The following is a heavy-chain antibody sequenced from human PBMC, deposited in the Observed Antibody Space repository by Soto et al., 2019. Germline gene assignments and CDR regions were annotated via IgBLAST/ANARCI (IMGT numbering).Heavy chain of an antibody. CDR2: SSAYNGNT. D-gene: IGHD6-13*01. CDR3: AREAAAGALDY. Sequence: QVQLVQSGAEVKKPGASVKVSCKASGYTFTSYGISWVRQAPGQGLEWMGWSSAYNGNTNYAQKLQGRVTMTTDTCTSAAYMGLRSLRPDDTAGYYGAREAAAGALDYWGQGTLVTGSS. J-gene: IGHJ4*02. V-gene: IGHV1-18*01. CDR1: GYTFTSYG.